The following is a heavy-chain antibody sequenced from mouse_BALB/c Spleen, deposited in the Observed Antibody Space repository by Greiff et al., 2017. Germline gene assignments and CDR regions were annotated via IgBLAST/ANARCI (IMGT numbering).Heavy chain of an antibody. CDR2: ISYSGST. D-gene: IGHD2-4*01. CDR1: GDSITSGY. V-gene: IGHV3-8*02. Sequence: EVQLQESGPSLVKPSQTLSLTCSVTGDSITSGYWNWIRKFPGNKLEYMGYISYSGSTYYNPSLKSRISITRDTSKNQYYLQLNSVTTEDTATYYCARGRMITTGFAYWGQGTLVTVSA. J-gene: IGHJ3*01. CDR3: ARGRMITTGFAY.